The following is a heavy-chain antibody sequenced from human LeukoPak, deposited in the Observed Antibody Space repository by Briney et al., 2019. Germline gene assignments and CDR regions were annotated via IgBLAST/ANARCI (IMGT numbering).Heavy chain of an antibody. CDR3: ALKGLLWFGEFDY. D-gene: IGHD3-10*01. V-gene: IGHV3-7*01. Sequence: GGSLRLSCAASGFTFSSYWMSWVRQAPGKGLEWVANIKQDGSEKYYVDSVKGRFTISRDNAKNSLYLQMNGLRAEDTAVYYCALKGLLWFGEFDYWGQGALVTVSS. J-gene: IGHJ4*02. CDR1: GFTFSSYW. CDR2: IKQDGSEK.